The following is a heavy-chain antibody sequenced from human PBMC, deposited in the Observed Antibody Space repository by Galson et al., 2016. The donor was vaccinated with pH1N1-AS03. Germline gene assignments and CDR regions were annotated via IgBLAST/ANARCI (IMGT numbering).Heavy chain of an antibody. J-gene: IGHJ5*02. Sequence: AMHWVRQAPGKGLEWVSGVGGVDGSLWYAESVKGRFTVSRDNSRGTLDLQMNSLRADDTAVYYCARGSGSPHWFDPWGQGTLVTVSS. CDR1: A. D-gene: IGHD3-3*01. CDR2: VGGVDGSL. V-gene: IGHV3-23*01. CDR3: ARGSGSPHWFDP.